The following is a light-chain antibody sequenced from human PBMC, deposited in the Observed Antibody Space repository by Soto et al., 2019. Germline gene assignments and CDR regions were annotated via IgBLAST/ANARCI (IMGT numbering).Light chain of an antibody. Sequence: QSALPSLFSVFGSPGQSITSPCPGTSNNIGTYDYVCWYQQHPGKAPRLLIQGVHNRSPGISGRFSASKSGLTASLTISGLQAEDEADYYCTAFSANRVYLFGPGTKVTVL. J-gene: IGLJ1*01. CDR1: SNNIGTYDY. CDR2: GVH. V-gene: IGLV2-14*01. CDR3: TAFSANRVYL.